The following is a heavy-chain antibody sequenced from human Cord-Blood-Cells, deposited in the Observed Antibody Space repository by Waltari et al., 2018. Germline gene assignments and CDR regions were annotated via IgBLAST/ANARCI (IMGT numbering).Heavy chain of an antibody. CDR2: ISPDSGGK. D-gene: IGHD3-10*01. CDR1: GYTFTGYY. V-gene: IGHV1-2*02. Sequence: QVQLVQSGAEVKKPGASVKVSCKASGYTFTGYYMHWVRQAPGQGLEGMRWISPDSGGKNYAEKVQGRVTMNRETSISTAYMELSRLRSDDTAVYYFAFGGRMVREALYAFDIWGQGTMVTVSS. CDR3: AFGGRMVREALYAFDI. J-gene: IGHJ3*02.